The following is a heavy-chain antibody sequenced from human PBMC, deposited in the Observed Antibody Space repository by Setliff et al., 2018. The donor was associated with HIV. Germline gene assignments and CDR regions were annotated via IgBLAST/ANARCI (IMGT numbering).Heavy chain of an antibody. CDR2: MNSKTRGGAP. D-gene: IGHD2-8*01. Sequence: PGGSLRLSCAASGFTFSNYVMSWVRQAPGEGLEWVGHMNSKTRGGAPDYAAPVKGRFTTSRDDSKNTFYLQMDSLKTEDTAVYYCISLYLGYWGQGALVTVSS. V-gene: IGHV3-15*01. CDR3: ISLYLGY. CDR1: GFTFSNYV. J-gene: IGHJ4*02.